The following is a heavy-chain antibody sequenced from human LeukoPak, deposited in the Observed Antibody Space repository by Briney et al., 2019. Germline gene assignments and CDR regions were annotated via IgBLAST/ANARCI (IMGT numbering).Heavy chain of an antibody. D-gene: IGHD2/OR15-2a*01. J-gene: IGHJ6*02. CDR3: TRSGLTGMREYARSDYYYYGMDV. V-gene: IGHV4-34*01. CDR1: GGSFSGYY. CDR2: INHSGST. Sequence: SETLSLTCAVYGGSFSGYYWSWIRQPPGKGQEWIGEINHSGSTNYNPSLKSRVTISVDTSKNQFSLKLSSVTAADTAVYYCTRSGLTGMREYARSDYYYYGMDVWGQGTAVTVSS.